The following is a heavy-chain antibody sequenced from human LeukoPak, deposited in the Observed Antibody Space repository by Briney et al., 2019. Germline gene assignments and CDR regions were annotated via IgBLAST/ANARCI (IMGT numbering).Heavy chain of an antibody. CDR3: ARRHGRCSDGSCYYPDY. Sequence: ASVKVSCKASGYTFTSYDTNWVRRATGQGLEWMGWMNPNSGNTGYAQKFQGRVTMTRNSSITTAYMELSSLRSEDTAVYYCARRHGRCSDGSCYYPDYWGQGTLVTVSS. V-gene: IGHV1-8*01. J-gene: IGHJ4*02. CDR1: GYTFTSYD. D-gene: IGHD2-15*01. CDR2: MNPNSGNT.